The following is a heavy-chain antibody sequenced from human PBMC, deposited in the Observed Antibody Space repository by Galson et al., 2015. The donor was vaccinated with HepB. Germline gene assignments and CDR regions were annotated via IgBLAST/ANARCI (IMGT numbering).Heavy chain of an antibody. D-gene: IGHD2-2*01. CDR3: ARGRLVVVPAAMTGGYYYYYMDV. J-gene: IGHJ6*03. Sequence: SVKVSCKASGYTFTSYDINWVRQATGQGLEWMGWMNPNSGNTGYAQKFQGRVTMTRNTSISTAYMELSSLRSEDTVVYYCARGRLVVVPAAMTGGYYYYYMDVWGKGTTVTVSS. CDR2: MNPNSGNT. V-gene: IGHV1-8*01. CDR1: GYTFTSYD.